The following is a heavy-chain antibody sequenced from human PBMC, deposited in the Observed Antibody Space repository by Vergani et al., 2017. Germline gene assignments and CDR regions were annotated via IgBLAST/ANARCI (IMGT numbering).Heavy chain of an antibody. J-gene: IGHJ4*02. V-gene: IGHV3-9*01. CDR2: ISWNSGGI. CDR3: ARDPHYYDSSGSD. CDR1: GFTFDDYA. Sequence: EVQLVESGGGLVQPGRSLRLSCAASGFTFDDYAMHWVRQAPGKGLEWVSGISWNSGGIGYADSVKGRFTISRDNAKNSLYLQMNSLRAEDTAVYYCARDPHYYDSSGSDWGQGTLVTVSS. D-gene: IGHD3-22*01.